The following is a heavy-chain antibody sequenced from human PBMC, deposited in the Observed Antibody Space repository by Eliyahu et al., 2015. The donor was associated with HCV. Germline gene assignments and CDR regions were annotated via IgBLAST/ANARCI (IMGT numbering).Heavy chain of an antibody. CDR3: ARGGYCTNGVCEYFDY. V-gene: IGHV1-69*01. CDR1: GXTFSSYA. CDR2: IIPIFGTA. Sequence: QVQLVQSGAEVKKPGSSVKVSCKASGXTFSSYAISWVRQAPGQGLEWMGGIIPIFGTANYAQKFQGRVTITADESTSTAYMELSSLRSEDTAVYYCARGGYCTNGVCEYFDYWGQGTLVTVSS. D-gene: IGHD2-8*01. J-gene: IGHJ4*02.